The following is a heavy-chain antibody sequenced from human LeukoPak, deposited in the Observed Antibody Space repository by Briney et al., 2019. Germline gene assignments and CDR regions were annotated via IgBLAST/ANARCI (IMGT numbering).Heavy chain of an antibody. CDR1: GYTFTDYF. CDR3: ARAYEYGWFDP. CDR2: INPKTGAT. J-gene: IGHJ5*02. D-gene: IGHD3-16*01. Sequence: ASVKVSCKASGYTFTDYFLHWLRQAPGQGLERMGWINPKTGATNYAQSFQGRVTMTRDTSITTGNMELNRLTSDDTAVYYCARAYEYGWFDPWGQGTLVTVSS. V-gene: IGHV1-2*02.